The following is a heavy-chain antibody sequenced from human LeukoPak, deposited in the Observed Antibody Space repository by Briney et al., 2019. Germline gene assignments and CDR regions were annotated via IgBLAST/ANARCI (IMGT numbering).Heavy chain of an antibody. CDR3: ARDMHSSYGY. V-gene: IGHV3-7*05. CDR2: IKQDGGEK. CDR1: GFTFSAYW. Sequence: GGSLRLSCAASGFTFSAYWMSWLRQAPGRGLEWVASIKQDGGEKYYVAAVMGRFTISKDNAKNSLYLQMNSLRVEDTAVYYCARDMHSSYGYWGQGTLVSVSS. D-gene: IGHD3-10*01. J-gene: IGHJ4*02.